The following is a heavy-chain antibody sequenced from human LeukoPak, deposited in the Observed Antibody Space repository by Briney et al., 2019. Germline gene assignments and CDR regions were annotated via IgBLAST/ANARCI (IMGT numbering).Heavy chain of an antibody. CDR2: IYHSGST. J-gene: IGHJ4*02. Sequence: NPSETLSLTCAVPGGSISSGGYSWSWIRQPPGKGLEWIGYIYHSGSTYYNPSLKSRVTISVDRSKNQFSLKLSSVTAADTAVYYCAREDVWGQGTLVTVSS. CDR1: GGSISSGGYS. V-gene: IGHV4-30-2*01. CDR3: AREDV.